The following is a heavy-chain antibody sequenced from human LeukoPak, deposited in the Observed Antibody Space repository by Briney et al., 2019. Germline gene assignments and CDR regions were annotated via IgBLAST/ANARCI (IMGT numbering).Heavy chain of an antibody. D-gene: IGHD4-11*01. CDR2: IYYSGST. V-gene: IGHV4-61*05. CDR3: ARAQVDYNNGPGSRGYYSYGMDV. J-gene: IGHJ6*02. CDR1: GDSISSSSYY. Sequence: SETLSLTCTVSGDSISSSSYYRGWVRQPPGKGLEWIGYIYYSGSTNYNPSLKSRVAMSVDTSRNQFSLKLSSVTAADTAVYYCARAQVDYNNGPGSRGYYSYGMDVWGRGTTVTVSS.